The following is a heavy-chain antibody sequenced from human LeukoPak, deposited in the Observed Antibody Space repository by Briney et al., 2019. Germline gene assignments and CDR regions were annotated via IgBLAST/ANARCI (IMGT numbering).Heavy chain of an antibody. D-gene: IGHD3-9*01. CDR2: ISAYNGNT. Sequence: ASVTVSYKPSVYTFTSYGISWVRQTPGQGLEWMGWISAYNGNTNYAQKLQGRVTMTTDTSTGTAYMELRSLRSDDTAVYYCARLALRYFDWLPQPYYGMDVWGQGTTVTVSS. V-gene: IGHV1-18*01. CDR3: ARLALRYFDWLPQPYYGMDV. J-gene: IGHJ6*02. CDR1: VYTFTSYG.